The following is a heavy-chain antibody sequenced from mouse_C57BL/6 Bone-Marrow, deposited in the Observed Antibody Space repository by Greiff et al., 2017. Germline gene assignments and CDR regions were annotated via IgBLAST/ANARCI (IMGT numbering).Heavy chain of an antibody. CDR2: IDPSDSYT. CDR3: ARDGSSYNYAMDY. CDR1: GYTFTSYW. Sequence: LQQPGAELVMPGASVKLSCKASGYTFTSYWMHWVKQRPGQGLEWIGEIDPSDSYTNYNQKFNGKSTLTVDKSSSTAYMQLSSLTSEDAAVYYCARDGSSYNYAMDYWGQGTSVTVSS. D-gene: IGHD1-1*01. V-gene: IGHV1-69*01. J-gene: IGHJ4*01.